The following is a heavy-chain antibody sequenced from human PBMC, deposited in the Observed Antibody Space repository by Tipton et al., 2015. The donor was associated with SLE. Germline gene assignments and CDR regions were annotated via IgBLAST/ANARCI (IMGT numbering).Heavy chain of an antibody. CDR2: MYHSGST. J-gene: IGHJ4*02. CDR1: GGSISSGGYS. Sequence: TLSLTCAVSGGSISSGGYSWSWIRQPPGKGLEWIGFMYHSGSTHYNPSLQSRVTMSVDTSKNQFSLKLRSVTAADTAVYYCARHRMMDTSSWSYYFDYWGQGTLVTVSS. CDR3: ARHRMMDTSSWSYYFDY. V-gene: IGHV4-30-2*01. D-gene: IGHD6-13*01.